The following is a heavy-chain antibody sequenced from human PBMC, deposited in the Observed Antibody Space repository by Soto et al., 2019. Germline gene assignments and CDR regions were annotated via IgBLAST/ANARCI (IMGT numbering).Heavy chain of an antibody. CDR1: GFTFSGSA. D-gene: IGHD4-17*01. CDR2: IRSKANRYAT. CDR3: TRPHDYGDYGVDY. V-gene: IGHV3-73*01. J-gene: IGHJ4*02. Sequence: EVQLVESGGGLVQPGGSLKLSCAASGFTFSGSAMHWVRQASGKGLEWVGRIRSKANRYATAYAASVKGRCTISRDDSKNTAYLQMNSLKTEDTAVYYCTRPHDYGDYGVDYWGQGTLVTVSS.